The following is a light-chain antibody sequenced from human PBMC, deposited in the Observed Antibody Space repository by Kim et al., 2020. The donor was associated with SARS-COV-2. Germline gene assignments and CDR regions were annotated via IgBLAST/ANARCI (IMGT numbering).Light chain of an antibody. V-gene: IGLV2-11*01. CDR1: SGDVGAYNH. CDR3: CSYAGSPWV. Sequence: QSALTQPRSVSGSPGQSVTISCTGTSGDVGAYNHVSWYQQYPGKAPKLVIYEVSNRPSGVPDRFSGSKSGNTASLTVSGLQADDEADYYCCSYAGSPWVFGGGTQLTVL. CDR2: EVS. J-gene: IGLJ3*02.